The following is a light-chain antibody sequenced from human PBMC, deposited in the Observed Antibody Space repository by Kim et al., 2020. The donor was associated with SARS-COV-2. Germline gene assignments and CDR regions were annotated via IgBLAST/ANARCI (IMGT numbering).Light chain of an antibody. V-gene: IGKV1-5*03. CDR3: QQYNSYSGK. CDR1: QSISSW. Sequence: ASVGYRVTITCRASQSISSWLGWYQQKPGKAPKLLIYTASSLESGVPSRFSGSGSGTEFTLTISSLQPDDFATYYCQQYNSYSGKFGQGTKVDIK. CDR2: TAS. J-gene: IGKJ1*01.